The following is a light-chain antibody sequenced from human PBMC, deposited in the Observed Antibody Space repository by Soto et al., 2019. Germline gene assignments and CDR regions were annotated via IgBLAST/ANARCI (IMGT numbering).Light chain of an antibody. CDR3: AVWDDSLH. V-gene: IGLV1-44*01. Sequence: QSVLSQSPSASGTPGQRVTISCSGSTSNIGSNSVSWYQHLPGTAPKLLIYANYQRPSGVPDRFSGSKSGASASLTISGLQSVDEADYYCAVWDDSLHFGGGTKLTVL. CDR2: ANY. J-gene: IGLJ2*01. CDR1: TSNIGSNS.